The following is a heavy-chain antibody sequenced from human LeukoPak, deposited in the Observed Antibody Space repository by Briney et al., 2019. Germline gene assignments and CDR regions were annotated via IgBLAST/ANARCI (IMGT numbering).Heavy chain of an antibody. V-gene: IGHV4-61*02. Sequence: SETLSLTCTVSGGSISSGSYYWSWIRQPAGKGLEWIGRMYTGGSTNYNPSLKSRVTISVDTSKNQFSLKLSSVTAADTAVYYCAREGTGYSTGWYEDWFDPWGQGTLVTVSS. J-gene: IGHJ5*02. CDR2: MYTGGST. CDR3: AREGTGYSTGWYEDWFDP. D-gene: IGHD6-19*01. CDR1: GGSISSGSYY.